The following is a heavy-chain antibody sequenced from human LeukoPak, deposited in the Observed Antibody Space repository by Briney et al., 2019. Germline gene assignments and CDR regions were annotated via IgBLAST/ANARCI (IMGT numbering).Heavy chain of an antibody. V-gene: IGHV4-59*11. D-gene: IGHD6-6*01. J-gene: IGHJ4*02. Sequence: SETLSLTCTVSGGSISSHYWSWIRQPPGKGLEWIGYIYYSGSTNYNPSLKSRVTISVDTSKNQFSLKLSSVTAADTAVYYCARVEQLVFDYWGQGTLVTVSS. CDR2: IYYSGST. CDR3: ARVEQLVFDY. CDR1: GGSISSHY.